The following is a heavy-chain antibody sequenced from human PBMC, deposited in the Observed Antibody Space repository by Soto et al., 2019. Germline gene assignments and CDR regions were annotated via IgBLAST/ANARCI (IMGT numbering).Heavy chain of an antibody. J-gene: IGHJ3*02. V-gene: IGHV3-30-3*01. Sequence: PGGSLRLSCAASGFTFSSYAMHWVRQAPGKGLEWVAVISYDGSNKYYADSVKGRFTISRDNSKNTLYLQMNSLRAEDTAVYYCARDLRYYDSSGYYYSWGLNAFDIWGQGTMVTVSS. CDR2: ISYDGSNK. D-gene: IGHD3-22*01. CDR1: GFTFSSYA. CDR3: ARDLRYYDSSGYYYSWGLNAFDI.